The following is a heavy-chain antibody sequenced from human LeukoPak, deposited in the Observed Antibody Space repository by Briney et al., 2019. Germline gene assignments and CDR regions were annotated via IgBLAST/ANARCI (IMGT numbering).Heavy chain of an antibody. J-gene: IGHJ6*04. CDR1: GFTFSSYS. CDR3: ARAPSRYCSGGSCYRMDV. D-gene: IGHD2-15*01. Sequence: GGSLRLSCAASGFTFSSYSMNWVRQAPGKRLEWVSSISSSSSYVYYADLVKGRFTISRDNTKNSLYLQMNSLRAEDTAVYYCARAPSRYCSGGSCYRMDVWGKGTTVTVSS. V-gene: IGHV3-21*01. CDR2: ISSSSSYV.